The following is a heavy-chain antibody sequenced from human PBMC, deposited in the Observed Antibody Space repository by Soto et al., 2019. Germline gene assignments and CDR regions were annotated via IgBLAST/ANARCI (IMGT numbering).Heavy chain of an antibody. CDR2: INPDNGNA. CDR3: ARGIATGPLDP. D-gene: IGHD2-15*01. V-gene: IGHV1-3*01. Sequence: ASVKVSCKASGCTFTRYTMNWVRQAPGQRLEWMGWINPDNGNAKSSQKFQDRVIITRDTSASTAYMDLSSLRSEDTAVYYCARGIATGPLDPWGQGALVTVAS. CDR1: GCTFTRYT. J-gene: IGHJ5*02.